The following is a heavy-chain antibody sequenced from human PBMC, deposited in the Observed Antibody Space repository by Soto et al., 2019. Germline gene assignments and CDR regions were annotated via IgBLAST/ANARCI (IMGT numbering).Heavy chain of an antibody. D-gene: IGHD3-10*01. CDR1: GGSISSGGYY. Sequence: QVQLQESGPGLVKPSQTLSLTCTVSGGSISSGGYYWSWIRQHPGKGLGWIGYIYYIGSTYYNPSLKSRVTISVDTSKNQFSLKLSSVTAADTAVYYCARYFMVRGVMSAFDLWGQGTMVTVSS. J-gene: IGHJ3*01. CDR2: IYYIGST. V-gene: IGHV4-31*03. CDR3: ARYFMVRGVMSAFDL.